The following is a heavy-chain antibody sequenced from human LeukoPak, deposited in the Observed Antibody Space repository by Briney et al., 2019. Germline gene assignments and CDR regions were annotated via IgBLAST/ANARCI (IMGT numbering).Heavy chain of an antibody. Sequence: ASVKVSCKASGYTFTRYDINWVSQATGHGLEWMGWMKPNRGNTDYAQKFHGRVTITRNTSVSTAYMELSSLRSEDTAVYYCARVPSRARYCSSTSCSYYFDYWGQGTLVTVSS. J-gene: IGHJ4*02. D-gene: IGHD2-2*01. CDR3: ARVPSRARYCSSTSCSYYFDY. CDR1: GYTFTRYD. CDR2: MKPNRGNT. V-gene: IGHV1-8*03.